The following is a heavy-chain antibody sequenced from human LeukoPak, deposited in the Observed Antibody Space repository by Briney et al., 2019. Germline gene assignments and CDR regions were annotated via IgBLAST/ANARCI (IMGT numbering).Heavy chain of an antibody. J-gene: IGHJ3*02. CDR2: IYYSGST. D-gene: IGHD2-15*01. CDR3: ARETKYCSGGSCYSDGLDI. V-gene: IGHV4-59*01. CDR1: GGSISSYY. Sequence: SETLSLTCTVSGGSISSYYWSWIRQPPGKGLAWIGYIYYSGSTNYNPSLKSRVTISVDTSKKQFSLELSSVTAADTAVYYCARETKYCSGGSCYSDGLDIWGQGTMVTVSS.